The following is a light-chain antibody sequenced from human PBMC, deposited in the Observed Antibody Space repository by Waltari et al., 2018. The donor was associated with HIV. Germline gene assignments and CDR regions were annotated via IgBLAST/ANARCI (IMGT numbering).Light chain of an antibody. CDR3: QQSDSFPYT. CDR1: QSIPYF. CDR2: GAS. Sequence: EIQMTQSPFPLSASVGDTVVISCRASQSIPYFLNWYQLKPGKAPALLISGASSLQSGVPSRFVCSGSGTDFTLTIKNLQPGDFATYFCQQSDSFPYTFGPGTKLDI. J-gene: IGKJ2*01. V-gene: IGKV1-39*01.